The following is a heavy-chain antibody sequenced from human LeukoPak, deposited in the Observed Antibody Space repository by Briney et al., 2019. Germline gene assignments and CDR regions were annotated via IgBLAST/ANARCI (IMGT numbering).Heavy chain of an antibody. CDR1: GLTFDDYG. D-gene: IGHD2-2*01. CDR3: ARVLGYCSSTSCLNWFDP. Sequence: RGGSLRLSCAASGLTFDDYGMSWVRQAPGKGLEWVSGINWNGGSTGYGGSVKGRFTISRDNAKNSLYLQMTSLRAEDTALYYCARVLGYCSSTSCLNWFDPWGQGTLVTVSS. J-gene: IGHJ5*02. V-gene: IGHV3-20*04. CDR2: INWNGGST.